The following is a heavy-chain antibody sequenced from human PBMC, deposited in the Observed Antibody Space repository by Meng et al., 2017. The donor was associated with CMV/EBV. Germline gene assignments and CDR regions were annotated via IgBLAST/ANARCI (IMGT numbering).Heavy chain of an antibody. Sequence: GESLKISCAASGFTFSSYSMNWVRQAPGKGLEWVSYISSSSSYIYYADSVKGRFTISRDNAKNSLYLQMNSLRAEDTAVYYCARVSLRVVPAASYYYYYGMDVWGQGTTVTVSS. CDR2: ISSSSSYI. V-gene: IGHV3-21*05. J-gene: IGHJ6*02. CDR1: GFTFSSYS. D-gene: IGHD2-2*01. CDR3: ARVSLRVVPAASYYYYYGMDV.